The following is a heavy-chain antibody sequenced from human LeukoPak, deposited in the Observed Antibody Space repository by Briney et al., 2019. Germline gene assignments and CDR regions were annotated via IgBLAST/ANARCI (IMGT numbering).Heavy chain of an antibody. CDR3: AHEKRYSFDLFAN. CDR1: GFSLSTSGMC. J-gene: IGHJ4*02. V-gene: IGHV2-70*11. Sequence: SGPALVKPTQTLTLTCTFSGFSLSTSGMCVSWIRQPPGKALEWLARIDWDDDKYYSTSLKTRLTITKDTSKNQVVLTMTHMDPVDTATYYCAHEKRYSFDLFANWGQGTLVTVSS. D-gene: IGHD5-18*01. CDR2: IDWDDDK.